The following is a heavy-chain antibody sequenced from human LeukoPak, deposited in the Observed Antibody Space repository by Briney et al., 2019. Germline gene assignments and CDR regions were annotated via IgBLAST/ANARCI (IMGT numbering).Heavy chain of an antibody. CDR2: ISAYNGNT. J-gene: IGHJ4*02. Sequence: ASVKVSCKASGYTFTSYGISWVRQAPGQGLEWMGWISAYNGNTNYAQKLQGRVTMTTDTSTSTAYMELRSLRSDDTAVYYCAREGEVIMIRFGGLHDLDYWGQGTLVTVSS. D-gene: IGHD3-16*01. V-gene: IGHV1-18*01. CDR1: GYTFTSYG. CDR3: AREGEVIMIRFGGLHDLDY.